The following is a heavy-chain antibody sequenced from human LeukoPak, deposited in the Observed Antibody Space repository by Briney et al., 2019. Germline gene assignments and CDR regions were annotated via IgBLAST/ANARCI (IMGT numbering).Heavy chain of an antibody. CDR2: VNHGGST. CDR3: ARGTYDSSGYYFYFDY. D-gene: IGHD3-22*01. V-gene: IGHV4-34*01. CDR1: VGSFSGYS. Sequence: PSETLSLTCADYVGSFSGYSWSWIRQPPGKRLEWIGRVNHGGSTNYNPSLKSRVTLSVDTSKNQFSLDLTSVTAADAAVYYCARGTYDSSGYYFYFDYWARGILVTVSS. J-gene: IGHJ4*02.